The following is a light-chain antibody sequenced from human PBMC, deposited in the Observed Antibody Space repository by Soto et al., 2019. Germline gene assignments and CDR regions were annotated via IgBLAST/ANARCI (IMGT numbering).Light chain of an antibody. CDR2: EGT. J-gene: IGLJ2*01. CDR1: SSDIGSYNL. Sequence: QSALTQPASVSGSPGQSITISCTGTSSDIGSYNLVSWYQQHPGKAPKLMIYEGTKRPSGVSNRFSGSKSGNTASLTISGLQAEDEADYHCCSYAGTGTVVFGGGTKLTV. CDR3: CSYAGTGTVV. V-gene: IGLV2-23*01.